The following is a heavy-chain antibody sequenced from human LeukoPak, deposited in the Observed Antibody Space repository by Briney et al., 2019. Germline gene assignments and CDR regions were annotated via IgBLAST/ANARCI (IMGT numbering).Heavy chain of an antibody. Sequence: SETLSLTCTVSGGSISSYYWSWIRQPPGKGLEWIGYIYYSGSTKYNPSLKSRVTISVDTSKNQFSLKLSSVTAADTAVYYCARVRPYGSSYTFDYWGQGTLVTVSS. V-gene: IGHV4-59*01. D-gene: IGHD6-6*01. CDR2: IYYSGST. J-gene: IGHJ4*02. CDR3: ARVRPYGSSYTFDY. CDR1: GGSISSYY.